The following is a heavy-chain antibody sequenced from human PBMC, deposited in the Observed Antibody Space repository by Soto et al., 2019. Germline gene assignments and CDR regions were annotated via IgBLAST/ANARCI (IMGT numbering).Heavy chain of an antibody. Sequence: QVQLVQSGAEVKKPGSSVKVSCKASGGTFSSYAISWVRQAPGQGLEWMGGIIPIFGTANYAQKIQGRVTITADESTSTDYMELSSLRSEDTAVYYCARDPGSYRRLYWYFDLWGRGTLVTVSS. J-gene: IGHJ2*01. CDR3: ARDPGSYRRLYWYFDL. D-gene: IGHD1-26*01. V-gene: IGHV1-69*01. CDR2: IIPIFGTA. CDR1: GGTFSSYA.